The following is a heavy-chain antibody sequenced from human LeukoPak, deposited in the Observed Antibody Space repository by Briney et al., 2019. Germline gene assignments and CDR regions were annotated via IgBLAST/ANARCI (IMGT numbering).Heavy chain of an antibody. Sequence: GGSLRLSCAVSGFTFSSYWMSWVRQAPGKGLEWVANIKEDGTEKYYQDSVKGRFTISRDNAKNSLYLQMNSLRAEDTAVYYCARVINWGQGTLVTVSS. CDR1: GFTFSSYW. D-gene: IGHD2/OR15-2a*01. CDR3: ARVIN. V-gene: IGHV3-7*01. CDR2: IKEDGTEK. J-gene: IGHJ4*02.